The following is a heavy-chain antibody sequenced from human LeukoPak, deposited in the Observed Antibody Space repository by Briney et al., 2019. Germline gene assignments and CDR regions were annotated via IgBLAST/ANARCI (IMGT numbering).Heavy chain of an antibody. J-gene: IGHJ2*01. CDR3: ASAVVTAHSRRYFDL. CDR1: GYTFTSYD. D-gene: IGHD2-21*02. Sequence: GASVKVSCKASGYTFTSYDINWVRQATGQGLEWMGWMNPNSGNTGYAQKFQGRVTMTRNTSISTAYMELSSLRSEDTAVYYCASAVVTAHSRRYFDLWGRGTLVTVSS. CDR2: MNPNSGNT. V-gene: IGHV1-8*01.